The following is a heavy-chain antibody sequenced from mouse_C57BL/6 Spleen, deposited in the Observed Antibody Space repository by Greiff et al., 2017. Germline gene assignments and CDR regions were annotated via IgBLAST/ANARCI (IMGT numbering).Heavy chain of an antibody. Sequence: EVQRVESGGGLVKPGGSLKLSCAASGFTFSSYTMSWVRQTPETRLEWVATISGGGGNTYYPDSVKGRFTISRDNAKNTLYLQMSSLRSEDTALYYCARQEGYDYDGYFDVWGTGTTVTVSS. J-gene: IGHJ1*03. D-gene: IGHD2-4*01. CDR3: ARQEGYDYDGYFDV. CDR1: GFTFSSYT. V-gene: IGHV5-9*01. CDR2: ISGGGGNT.